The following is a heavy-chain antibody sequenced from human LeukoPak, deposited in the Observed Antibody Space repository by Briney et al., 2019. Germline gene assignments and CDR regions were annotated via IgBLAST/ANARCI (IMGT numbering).Heavy chain of an antibody. D-gene: IGHD2-2*01. CDR3: ARVGGYCSSTSCPRYYFDY. CDR1: GGSISSGGYY. CDR2: IYHSGST. V-gene: IGHV4-30-2*01. J-gene: IGHJ4*02. Sequence: PSETLSLTCTVSGGSISSGGYYWSWIRQPPGKGLEWIGYIYHSGSTYYNPSLKSRVTISVDRSKNQFSLKLSSVTAADTAVYYCARVGGYCSSTSCPRYYFDYWGQGTLVTVSS.